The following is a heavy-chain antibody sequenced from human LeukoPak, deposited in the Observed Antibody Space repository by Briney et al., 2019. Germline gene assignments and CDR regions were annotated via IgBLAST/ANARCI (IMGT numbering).Heavy chain of an antibody. CDR1: GYTFTSYG. Sequence: GASVKVSCKASGYTFTSYGISWVRQAPEQGLEWMGWISAYNGNTNYAQKLQGRVTMTTGTSTSTAYMELRSLRSDDTAVYYCARDGYYDFWSGLVPYNWFDPWGQGTLVTVSS. D-gene: IGHD3-3*01. CDR2: ISAYNGNT. V-gene: IGHV1-18*01. CDR3: ARDGYYDFWSGLVPYNWFDP. J-gene: IGHJ5*02.